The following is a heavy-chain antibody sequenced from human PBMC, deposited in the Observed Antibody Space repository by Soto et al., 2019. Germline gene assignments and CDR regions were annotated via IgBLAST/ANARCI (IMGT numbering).Heavy chain of an antibody. J-gene: IGHJ5*02. V-gene: IGHV3-74*01. CDR1: GFTFSGDW. CDR2: INMDGSST. CDR3: VRDRPHNWFDP. Sequence: PGGSLRLSCAASGFTFSGDWMHWVRQAAGKGLVWVSRINMDGSSTNYADSVEGRFTISRDNAKNTVYLEMNSLRVEDTAVYYCVRDRPHNWFDPWGQGTLVTVSS.